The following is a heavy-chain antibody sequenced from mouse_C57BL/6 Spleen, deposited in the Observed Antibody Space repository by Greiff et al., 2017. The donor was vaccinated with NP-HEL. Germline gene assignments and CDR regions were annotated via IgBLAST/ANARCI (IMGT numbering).Heavy chain of an antibody. V-gene: IGHV5-17*01. J-gene: IGHJ4*01. D-gene: IGHD1-1*01. CDR3: ARLLSSYGYYAMDY. CDR1: GFTFSDYG. CDR2: ISSGSSTI. Sequence: EVMLVESGGGLVKPGGSLKLSCAASGFTFSDYGMHWVRQAPEKGLEWVAYISSGSSTIYYADTVKGRFTISRDNAKNTLFLQMTSLRSEDTAMYYCARLLSSYGYYAMDYWGQGTSVTVSS.